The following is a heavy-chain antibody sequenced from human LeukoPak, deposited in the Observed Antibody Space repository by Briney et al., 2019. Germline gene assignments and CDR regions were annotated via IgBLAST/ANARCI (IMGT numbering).Heavy chain of an antibody. CDR3: AREQSAALDY. D-gene: IGHD4-11*01. CDR1: GYSISSGYY. V-gene: IGHV4-38-2*02. Sequence: PSETLSLTCTVSGYSISSGYYWGWIRQPPGKGLEWIGSIYHSGSTYYNPSLKSRVTISVDTSKNQFSLKLSSVTAADTAVYYCAREQSAALDYWGQGTLVTVSS. CDR2: IYHSGST. J-gene: IGHJ4*02.